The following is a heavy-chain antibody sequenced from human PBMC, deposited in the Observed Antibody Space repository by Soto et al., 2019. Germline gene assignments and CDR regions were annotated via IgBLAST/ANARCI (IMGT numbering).Heavy chain of an antibody. CDR2: IKGRLHAETT. Sequence: GGSLRLSCAVSGLNFSIAWMNWVRQAPGKGLEWVGRIKGRLHAETTDYATPVKGRFTISRDNSENTVFLQLNSLKSEDTAVYYCTTVANAWYVVHWGLGTLVTVSS. CDR1: GLNFSIAW. CDR3: TTVANAWYVVH. D-gene: IGHD6-13*01. J-gene: IGHJ4*02. V-gene: IGHV3-15*01.